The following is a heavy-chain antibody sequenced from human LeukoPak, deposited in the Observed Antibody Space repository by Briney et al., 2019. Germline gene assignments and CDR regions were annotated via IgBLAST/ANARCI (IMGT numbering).Heavy chain of an antibody. CDR2: ISSSGSTI. Sequence: GGSLRLSCAASGFTFSSYEMNWVRQAPGKGLERVSYISSSGSTIYYADSVKGRFTISRDNAKNTLYLQMNSLSAEDTAVYYCARASGSYYLPFDYWGQGTLVTVSS. V-gene: IGHV3-48*03. CDR3: ARASGSYYLPFDY. J-gene: IGHJ4*02. D-gene: IGHD3-10*01. CDR1: GFTFSSYE.